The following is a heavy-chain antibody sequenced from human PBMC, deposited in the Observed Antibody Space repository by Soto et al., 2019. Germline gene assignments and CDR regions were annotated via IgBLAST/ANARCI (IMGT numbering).Heavy chain of an antibody. Sequence: SETLSLTCTVSGGSISSSSYYWGWIRQPPGKGLEWIGSIYYSESTYYNPSLKSRVTISVDTSKNQFSLKLSSVTAADTAVYYCARQGEDYYDSSVYAFDIWGQGTMVTVSS. V-gene: IGHV4-39*01. CDR1: GGSISSSSYY. CDR3: ARQGEDYYDSSVYAFDI. CDR2: IYYSEST. J-gene: IGHJ3*02. D-gene: IGHD3-22*01.